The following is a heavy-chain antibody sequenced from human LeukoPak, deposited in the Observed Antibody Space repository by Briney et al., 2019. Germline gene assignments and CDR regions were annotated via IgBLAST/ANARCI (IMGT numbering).Heavy chain of an antibody. J-gene: IGHJ4*02. D-gene: IGHD4-17*01. CDR2: ISSSGSTI. V-gene: IGHV3-11*01. CDR1: RFTFSDYY. Sequence: PGGSLRLSCAASRFTFSDYYMSWIRQAPGKGLEWVSYISSSGSTIYYADSVKGRFTISRDNAKNSLYLQMNSLRDEDTAVYYCARYYGDREGVASDARNFDYWGQGTLVTVSS. CDR3: ARYYGDREGVASDARNFDY.